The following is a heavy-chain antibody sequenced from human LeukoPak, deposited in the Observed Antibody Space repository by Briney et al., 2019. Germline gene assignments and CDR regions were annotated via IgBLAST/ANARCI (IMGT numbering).Heavy chain of an antibody. V-gene: IGHV3-30-3*01. J-gene: IGHJ6*02. D-gene: IGHD6-13*01. Sequence: GGSLRLSCAASGFTFSSYAMHWVRQAPGKGLEWVAVISYDGSNKYYADSVKGRFTISRDNSKNTLYLQMNSLRAEDTAVYFCARGGQQMSDAMDVWGQGTTVTVSS. CDR3: ARGGQQMSDAMDV. CDR1: GFTFSSYA. CDR2: ISYDGSNK.